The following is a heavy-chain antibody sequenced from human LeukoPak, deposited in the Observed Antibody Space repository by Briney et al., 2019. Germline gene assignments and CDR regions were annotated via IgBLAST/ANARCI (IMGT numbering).Heavy chain of an antibody. J-gene: IGHJ3*02. Sequence: PSETLSLTCSVPGASISSGSNYWGWIRQPPGKTLDWIGSIYSSGSTDYNSSLQSRVIIIIDTPKNLFSLTLSSVTAADTAVYYCARDITAQAVLRYFDWSRHDAFDIWGQGTMVTVSS. CDR3: ARDITAQAVLRYFDWSRHDAFDI. V-gene: IGHV4-39*07. CDR2: IYSSGST. CDR1: GASISSGSNY. D-gene: IGHD3-9*01.